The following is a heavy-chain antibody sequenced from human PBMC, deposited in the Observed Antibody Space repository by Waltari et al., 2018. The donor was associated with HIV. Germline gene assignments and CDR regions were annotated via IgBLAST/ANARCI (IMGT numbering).Heavy chain of an antibody. CDR1: GGSFSGYP. CDR2: VNDSGST. CDR3: ARVPTLVYFDY. J-gene: IGHJ4*02. V-gene: IGHV4-34*01. Sequence: QVQLQQWGAGLLKTSETLSLTCAVYGGSFSGYPWSWIRQPPGKGLEWIGEVNDSGSTKYNPSLKSRATISADTSKNQFSLKLSSVTAADTAVYYCARVPTLVYFDYWGRGNLVTVSS. D-gene: IGHD2-8*02.